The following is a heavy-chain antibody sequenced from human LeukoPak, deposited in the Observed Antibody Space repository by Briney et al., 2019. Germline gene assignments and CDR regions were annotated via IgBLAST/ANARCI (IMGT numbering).Heavy chain of an antibody. J-gene: IGHJ6*03. D-gene: IGHD5-12*01. V-gene: IGHV3-23*01. CDR3: ARDRVATIVYYYYYMDV. CDR1: GFTFSSYA. CDR2: ISGSGGST. Sequence: PGGSLRLSCAASGFTFSSYAMSWVRQAPGKGLEWVSAISGSGGSTYYADSVKGRFTISRDNSKNTLYLQMNSLRAEDTAVYYCARDRVATIVYYYYYMDVWGKGTTVTVSS.